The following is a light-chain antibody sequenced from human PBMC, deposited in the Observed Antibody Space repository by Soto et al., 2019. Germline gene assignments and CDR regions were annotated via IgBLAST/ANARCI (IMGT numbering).Light chain of an antibody. J-gene: IGKJ5*01. CDR3: QQHNDWPT. Sequence: EIVLTPSPCTLSLSPRERATLSCRATQTITNNFLAWYQQKPGQARRLLIYGASSRATGIPDRFSASGSGTDFTLTISRLEPEDFAIYYCQQHNDWPTFGQGTRLAI. CDR1: QTITNNF. CDR2: GAS. V-gene: IGKV3D-20*02.